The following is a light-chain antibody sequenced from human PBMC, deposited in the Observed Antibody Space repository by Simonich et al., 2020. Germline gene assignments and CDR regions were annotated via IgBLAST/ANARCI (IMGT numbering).Light chain of an antibody. CDR3: QQRSNWPMYT. V-gene: IGKV3-11*01. CDR1: PSVSSY. CDR2: DAS. Sequence: EIVLTQSPATLSLSPGERATLSCRASPSVSSYLAWYQQKPGQAPRLLIYDASNRATGIPARFSGSGSGTDFTLPISSLEPEDFAVYYCQQRSNWPMYTFGQGTKLEIK. J-gene: IGKJ2*01.